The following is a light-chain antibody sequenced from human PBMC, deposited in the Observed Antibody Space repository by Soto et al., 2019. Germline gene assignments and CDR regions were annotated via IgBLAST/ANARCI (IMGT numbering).Light chain of an antibody. Sequence: QSVLTRPPSVAGAPGQRITISCTGSSSNIGAGHDVHWYRQLPGTAPKLLIFADTKRPSGVPDRFSGSKSGTSAFLAITGLQAEDEADYYCQSYDSSLSGLYVFGTGTKVTVL. V-gene: IGLV1-40*01. CDR3: QSYDSSLSGLYV. CDR2: ADT. CDR1: SSNIGAGHD. J-gene: IGLJ1*01.